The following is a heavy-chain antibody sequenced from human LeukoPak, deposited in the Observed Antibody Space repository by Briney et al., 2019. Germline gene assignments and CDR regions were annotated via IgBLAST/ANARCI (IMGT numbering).Heavy chain of an antibody. V-gene: IGHV1-69*02. CDR1: GGTFSSYT. J-gene: IGHJ3*02. CDR2: IIPILGIA. Sequence: ASVKVSCKASGGTFSSYTISWVRQAPGQGLEWMGRIIPILGIANYAQKLQGRVTMTTDTSTSTAYMELRSLRSDDTAVYYCARRDSGSYYGAFDIWGQGTMVTVSS. CDR3: ARRDSGSYYGAFDI. D-gene: IGHD1-26*01.